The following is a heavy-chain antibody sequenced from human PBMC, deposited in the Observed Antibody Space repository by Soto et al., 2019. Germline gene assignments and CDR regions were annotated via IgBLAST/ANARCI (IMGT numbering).Heavy chain of an antibody. D-gene: IGHD3-16*02. V-gene: IGHV4-59*01. CDR3: ARHAVIPKLQYGMDV. J-gene: IGHJ6*02. CDR1: GGSITYY. CDR2: TYYGGNT. Sequence: SETLSLTCTVSGGSITYYWSWMRQPPGKTLEWIGYTYYGGNTLYNPSLESRVTISVDTSKNQFSLKLTSVTAADTAVYYCARHAVIPKLQYGMDVWGQGTTVTVSS.